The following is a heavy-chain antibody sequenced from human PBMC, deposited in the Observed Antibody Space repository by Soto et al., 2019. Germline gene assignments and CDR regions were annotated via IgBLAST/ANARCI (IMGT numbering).Heavy chain of an antibody. Sequence: ASVKVSCTASVYTFTGYYSHWVRQATGQGLEWMGWMNPNSGNTGYAQKFQGRVTMTRNTSISTAYMELSSLRSEDTAVYYCASGFSYYYMDVWGKGTTVTVSS. V-gene: IGHV1-8*02. J-gene: IGHJ6*03. CDR3: ASGFSYYYMDV. CDR2: MNPNSGNT. CDR1: VYTFTGYY.